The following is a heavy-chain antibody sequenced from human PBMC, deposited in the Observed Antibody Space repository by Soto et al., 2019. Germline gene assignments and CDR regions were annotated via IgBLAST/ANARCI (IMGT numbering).Heavy chain of an antibody. J-gene: IGHJ5*02. CDR3: ARSAGRSAVHP. Sequence: QVQLQESGPGLVKPSGTLSLTCAVSGDSVSSPYYWCWVRQPPGKGLEWIGEVFHTGTTSYNPSLRGRVTVAMGKSNLPLSLALRSVTSADMAVYYIARSAGRSAVHPWGTGTL. CDR2: VFHTGTT. D-gene: IGHD6-13*01. V-gene: IGHV4-4*02. CDR1: GDSVSSPYY.